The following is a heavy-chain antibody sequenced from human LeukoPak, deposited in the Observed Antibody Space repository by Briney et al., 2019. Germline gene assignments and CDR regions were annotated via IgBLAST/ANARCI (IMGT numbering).Heavy chain of an antibody. CDR2: IIPIFGTA. D-gene: IGHD5-24*01. CDR1: GGTFSSYA. Sequence: SVKVSCKASGGTFSSYAISWVRQAPGQGLEWMGRIIPIFGTANYAQKFQGRVTITTDESTSTAYMELSSLRPEDTAVYYCAREMATFGYFDYWGQGTLVTVSS. V-gene: IGHV1-69*05. J-gene: IGHJ4*02. CDR3: AREMATFGYFDY.